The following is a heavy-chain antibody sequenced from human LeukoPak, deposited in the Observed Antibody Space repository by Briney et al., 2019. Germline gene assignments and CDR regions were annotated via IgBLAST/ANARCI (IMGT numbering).Heavy chain of an antibody. V-gene: IGHV2-5*01. Sequence: SGPTLVKPTQTLTLTCTFSGFSLSTSGVGVGWIRQPPGKALEWLALIYCNDDKRYSPSLKSRLTITKDTSKHQVVLTMTNMDPVDTATYHCAHRVITNPFDYWGQGTLVSV. CDR3: AHRVITNPFDY. CDR1: GFSLSTSGVG. CDR2: IYCNDDK. J-gene: IGHJ4*02. D-gene: IGHD3-22*01.